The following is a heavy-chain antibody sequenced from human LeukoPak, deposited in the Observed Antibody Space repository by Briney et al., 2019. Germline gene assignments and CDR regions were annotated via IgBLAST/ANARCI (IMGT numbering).Heavy chain of an antibody. V-gene: IGHV6-1*01. D-gene: IGHD2-8*01. CDR2: TYYRSKWHH. CDR1: GDSVSSNTAT. J-gene: IGHJ1*01. Sequence: SQTLSLTCDISGDSVSSNTATWNWIRQSPSGGLQWLGRTYYRSKWHHDYEGSVKSRVTINPDTSMNRFSLQLNSVTPADTAVYFCARSAYFAEYFQHWGQGSLVTVSS. CDR3: ARSAYFAEYFQH.